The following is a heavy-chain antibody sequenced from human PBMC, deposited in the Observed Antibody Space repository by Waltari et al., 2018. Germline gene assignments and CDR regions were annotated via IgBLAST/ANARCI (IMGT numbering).Heavy chain of an antibody. V-gene: IGHV1-2*02. J-gene: IGHJ4*02. CDR2: INPNTGGT. Sequence: QVQLVQSGAEVKKPGASVNVSCKASGYNFIGYHIHWVRQAPGQGLEWMGWINPNTGGTKYAQKYQGRVTLTRDTSISTAYMELSSLGSDDMAVFYCARQAARNFDYWGQGTLVTVSS. CDR1: GYNFIGYH. CDR3: ARQAARNFDY.